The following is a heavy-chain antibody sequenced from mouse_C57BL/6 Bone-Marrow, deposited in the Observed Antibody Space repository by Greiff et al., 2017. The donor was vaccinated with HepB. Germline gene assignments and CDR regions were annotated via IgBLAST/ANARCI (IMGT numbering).Heavy chain of an antibody. CDR2: IDPETGGT. D-gene: IGHD3-1*01. CDR3: TRRNRLGEYY. V-gene: IGHV1-15*01. Sequence: VQLQQSGAELVRPGASVTLSCKASGYTFTDYEMHWVKQTPVHGLEWIGAIDPETGGTAYNQKFKGKAILTADKSSSTAYMELRSLTSEDSAVYYCTRRNRLGEYYWGQGTTLTVSS. J-gene: IGHJ2*01. CDR1: GYTFTDYE.